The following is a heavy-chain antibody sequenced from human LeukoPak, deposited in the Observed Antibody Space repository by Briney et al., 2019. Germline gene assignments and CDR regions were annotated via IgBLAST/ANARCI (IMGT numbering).Heavy chain of an antibody. CDR3: ARDSSGDIVATALDY. CDR2: ISYDGSNK. J-gene: IGHJ4*02. D-gene: IGHD5-12*01. Sequence: PGGSLRLSCVASGFTFSSYAMHWVRQAPGKGLEWVAVISYDGSNKYYADSVKGRFTISRDNSKNTLYLQMNSLRAEDTAVYYCARDSSGDIVATALDYWGQGTLVTVSS. CDR1: GFTFSSYA. V-gene: IGHV3-30-3*01.